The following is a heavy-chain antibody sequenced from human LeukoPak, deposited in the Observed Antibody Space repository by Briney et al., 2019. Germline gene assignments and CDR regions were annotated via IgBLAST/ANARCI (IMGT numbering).Heavy chain of an antibody. D-gene: IGHD5-18*01. CDR2: IWYDGSNK. J-gene: IGHJ4*02. V-gene: IGHV3-33*01. CDR3: ARPPPDTAMVLDY. Sequence: GGSLRLSCAASGFTFSNYGMHWVRQAPGKGLEWVAVIWYDGSNKYYADSVKGRFTISRDNSKDTLYLQMNSLRAEDAAVYYCARPPPDTAMVLDYWGQGTLVTVSS. CDR1: GFTFSNYG.